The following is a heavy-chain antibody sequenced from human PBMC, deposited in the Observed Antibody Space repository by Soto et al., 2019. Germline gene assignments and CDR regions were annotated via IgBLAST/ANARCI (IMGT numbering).Heavy chain of an antibody. CDR2: ISYDGSNK. CDR1: GFTFSSYG. Sequence: SLRLSCAASGFTFSSYGMHWVRQAPGKGLEWVAVISYDGSNKYYADPVKGRFTISRDNSKNTLYLQMNSLRAEDTAVYYCAKEMGGSGSYLPLPPLYYYYGMDVWGQGTTVTVSS. J-gene: IGHJ6*02. V-gene: IGHV3-30*18. CDR3: AKEMGGSGSYLPLPPLYYYYGMDV. D-gene: IGHD3-10*01.